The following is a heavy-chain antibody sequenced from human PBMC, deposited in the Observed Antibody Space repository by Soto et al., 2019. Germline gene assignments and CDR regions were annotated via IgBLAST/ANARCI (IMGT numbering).Heavy chain of an antibody. V-gene: IGHV1-69*04. J-gene: IGHJ5*02. CDR2: IIPNLGIA. CDR3: ARDRTYNWFDP. Sequence: SVKVSCKASGGTFSSYTISWVRQAPGQGLEWMGRIIPNLGIANYAQKFQGRVTITADKSTSTAYMELSSLRSEDTAVYYCARDRTYNWFDPWGQGTLVTVSS. CDR1: GGTFSSYT.